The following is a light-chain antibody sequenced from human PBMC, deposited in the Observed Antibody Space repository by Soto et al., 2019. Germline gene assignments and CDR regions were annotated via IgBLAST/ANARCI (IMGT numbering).Light chain of an antibody. J-gene: IGKJ1*01. CDR1: ESISSW. Sequence: DIQMTQSPSTLSASIGDRVTITCRASESISSWLAWYQQKAGKAPKLLIYRAPSLESGVPSKFSGSGSGTEFTLTISSLQPDDFATYYCRQYSTYPRTFGQGTKVEIK. CDR3: RQYSTYPRT. V-gene: IGKV1-5*03. CDR2: RAP.